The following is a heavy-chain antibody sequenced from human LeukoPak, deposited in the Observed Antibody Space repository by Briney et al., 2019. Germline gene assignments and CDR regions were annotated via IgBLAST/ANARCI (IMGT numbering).Heavy chain of an antibody. CDR1: GDGVSSNSAA. D-gene: IGHD3-10*01. Sequence: SQTLSLTCAISGDGVSSNSAAWNWIRRSPSRGLEWLGRTYYRSKWYNDYAVSVKSRITINPDTSKNQFSLQLNSVTPEDTAVYYCARAANVLLWFGELLSENYFDYWGQGTLVTVSS. J-gene: IGHJ4*02. CDR2: TYYRSKWYN. V-gene: IGHV6-1*01. CDR3: ARAANVLLWFGELLSENYFDY.